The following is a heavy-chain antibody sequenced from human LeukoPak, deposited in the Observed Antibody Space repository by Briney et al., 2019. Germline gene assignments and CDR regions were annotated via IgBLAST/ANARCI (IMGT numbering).Heavy chain of an antibody. Sequence: ASVKVSCKASGYTFTSYDINWVRQATGQGLEWMGWMNPNSGNTGYAQKFQGRATMTRNTSISTAYMELSSLRSEDTAVYYCARGEAYYDFWSGYYRANWFDPWGQGTLVTVSS. CDR1: GYTFTSYD. CDR3: ARGEAYYDFWSGYYRANWFDP. D-gene: IGHD3-3*01. CDR2: MNPNSGNT. V-gene: IGHV1-8*01. J-gene: IGHJ5*02.